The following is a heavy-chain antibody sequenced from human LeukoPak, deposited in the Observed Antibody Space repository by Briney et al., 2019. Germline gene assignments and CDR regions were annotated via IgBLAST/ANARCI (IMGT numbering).Heavy chain of an antibody. CDR3: ARALGPDNDAFDI. V-gene: IGHV1-69*02. CDR1: GGTFSSYT. CDR2: IIPILGIA. D-gene: IGHD1-14*01. J-gene: IGHJ3*02. Sequence: SVTVSFKASGGTFSSYTISWVRQAPGQGLEWMGRIIPILGIANYAQKFQGRVTITADKSTSTAYMELSSLRSEDTAVYYCARALGPDNDAFDIWGQGTMVTVSS.